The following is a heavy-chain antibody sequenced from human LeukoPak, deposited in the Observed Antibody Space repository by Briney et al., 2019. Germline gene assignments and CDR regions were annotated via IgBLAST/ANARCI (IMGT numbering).Heavy chain of an antibody. V-gene: IGHV3-21*01. Sequence: GGSLRLSCAASGFTFSSYSMNWVRQAPGKGLEWVSSISSSSSYIYYADSVKGRFTISRDNAKNSLYLQMNSLRAEDTAVYYCARDRHGVATIGDFGYWGQGTLVTVSS. CDR1: GFTFSSYS. CDR2: ISSSSSYI. D-gene: IGHD5-12*01. CDR3: ARDRHGVATIGDFGY. J-gene: IGHJ4*02.